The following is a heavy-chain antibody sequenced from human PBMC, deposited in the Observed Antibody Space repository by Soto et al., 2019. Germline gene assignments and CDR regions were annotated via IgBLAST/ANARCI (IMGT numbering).Heavy chain of an antibody. CDR3: ARDRYYDRPHNWFDP. CDR1: GGSISSGDYY. CDR2: IYYSGST. Sequence: SETLSLTCTVSGGSISSGDYYWSWIRQPPGKGLEWIGYIYYSGSTYYNPSLKSRVTISVDTSKNQFSLKLSSVTAADTAVYYCARDRYYDRPHNWFDPWGQGTLVTVSS. D-gene: IGHD3-22*01. V-gene: IGHV4-30-4*01. J-gene: IGHJ5*02.